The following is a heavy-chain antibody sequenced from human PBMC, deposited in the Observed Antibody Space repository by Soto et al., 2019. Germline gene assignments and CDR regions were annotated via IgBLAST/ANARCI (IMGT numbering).Heavy chain of an antibody. V-gene: IGHV1-8*01. CDR2: MSPNSGDT. CDR1: GYTFTNYH. CDR3: ARAGGTSRGQSFDY. J-gene: IGHJ4*02. Sequence: QVQLVQSGAEVRKPGASVKVSCKASGYTFTNYHINWVRQATGQGLEWMGWMSPNSGDTDYAQKLQGRVTMTSDTSINTVYLELSSLRYEDTALYYCARAGGTSRGQSFDYWGQGTLVTVSS. D-gene: IGHD1-7*01.